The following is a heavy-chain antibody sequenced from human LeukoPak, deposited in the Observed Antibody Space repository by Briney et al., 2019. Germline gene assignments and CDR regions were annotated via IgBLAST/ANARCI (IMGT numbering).Heavy chain of an antibody. J-gene: IGHJ4*02. Sequence: SGGSLRLSCAASGFTFSSYSMNWVRQAPGKGLEWGSYISGSSSTIYYADSVKGRFTISRDNGKNTLYLQMNSLRAEDTAVYYSARGSTYYDSSGQVPFDYWGQGTLVTVSS. CDR1: GFTFSSYS. CDR3: ARGSTYYDSSGQVPFDY. D-gene: IGHD3-22*01. CDR2: ISGSSSTI. V-gene: IGHV3-48*01.